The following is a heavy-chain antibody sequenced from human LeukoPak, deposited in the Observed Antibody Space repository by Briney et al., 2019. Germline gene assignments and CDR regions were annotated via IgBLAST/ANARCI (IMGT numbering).Heavy chain of an antibody. CDR1: GFTFSNYN. D-gene: IGHD3-10*02. V-gene: IGHV3-48*04. CDR3: AELGITMIGGV. J-gene: IGHJ6*04. Sequence: QSGGSLRLSCADSGFTFSNYNMNWVRQAPGKAMEWVSSITSSGSTIYYADSVKGRFTISRDNAKNSLYLQMNSLRAEDTAVYYCAELGITMIGGVWGKGTTVTISS. CDR2: ITSSGSTI.